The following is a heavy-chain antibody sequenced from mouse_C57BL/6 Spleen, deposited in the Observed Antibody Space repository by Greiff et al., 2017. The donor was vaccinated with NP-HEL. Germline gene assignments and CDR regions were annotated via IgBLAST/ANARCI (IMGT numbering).Heavy chain of an antibody. CDR1: GYTFTSYW. V-gene: IGHV1-69*01. Sequence: QVQLKQPGAELVMPGASVKLSCKASGYTFTSYWMHWVKQRPGQGLEWIGEIDPSDSYTNYNQKFKGKSTLTVDKSSSTAYMQLSSLTSEDSAVYYCARSGNYGNYVGAMDYWGQGTSVTVSS. CDR3: ARSGNYGNYVGAMDY. J-gene: IGHJ4*01. CDR2: IDPSDSYT. D-gene: IGHD2-1*01.